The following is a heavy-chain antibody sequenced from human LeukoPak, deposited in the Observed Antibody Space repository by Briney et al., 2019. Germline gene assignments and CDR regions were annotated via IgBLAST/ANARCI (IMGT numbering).Heavy chain of an antibody. J-gene: IGHJ5*02. CDR1: GGSFSGYY. D-gene: IGHD2-2*01. V-gene: IGHV4-34*01. CDR3: ARGGRGHCSSTSCYRRWFDP. Sequence: PSETLSLTCAVYGGSFSGYYWSWIRQPPGKGLEWIGEINHSGSTNYNPSLKSRVTISVDTSKSQFSLKLSSVTAADTAVYYCARGGRGHCSSTSCYRRWFDPWGQGTLVTVSS. CDR2: INHSGST.